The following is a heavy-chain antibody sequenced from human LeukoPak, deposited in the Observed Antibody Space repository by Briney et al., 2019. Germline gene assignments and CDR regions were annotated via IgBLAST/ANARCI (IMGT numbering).Heavy chain of an antibody. CDR3: AREAVYKKGFDY. D-gene: IGHD1-14*01. CDR2: ISYDGSNK. J-gene: IGHJ4*02. Sequence: GGSLRLSCAASGFTFSSYAMHWVRQAPGKGLEWVAVISYDGSNKYYADSVKGRFTISRDNSKNTLYLQMNSLRAEDTAVYYCAREAVYKKGFDYWGQGTLVTVSS. CDR1: GFTFSSYA. V-gene: IGHV3-30-3*01.